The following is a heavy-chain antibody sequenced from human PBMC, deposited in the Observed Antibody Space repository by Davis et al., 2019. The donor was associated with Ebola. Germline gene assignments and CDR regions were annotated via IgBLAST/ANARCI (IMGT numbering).Heavy chain of an antibody. D-gene: IGHD3-3*01. V-gene: IGHV3-74*01. CDR1: GFTFSSYW. Sequence: GESLKISCAASGFTFSSYWMHWVRQAPGKGLVWVSRISSDGSSTSYADSVKGRFTISRDNAKNTLYLQKNSLRVEDTAVYHCASVLRFLEWLSYWGQGTLVTVSS. CDR2: ISSDGSST. CDR3: ASVLRFLEWLSY. J-gene: IGHJ4*02.